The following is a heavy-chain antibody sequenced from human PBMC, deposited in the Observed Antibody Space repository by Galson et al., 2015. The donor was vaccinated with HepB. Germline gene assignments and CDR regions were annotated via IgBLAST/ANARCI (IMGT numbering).Heavy chain of an antibody. Sequence: SLRLSCAASGFTFISCAMSWVRQAPGKGLEWVSGISGGGDTTYYADSVKGRFTISRDNSKNTLFLQMSSLRAEDTAVYYCVKGGLSSYYYVDVCGEGTTVTVSS. CDR3: VKGGLSSYYYVDV. CDR1: GFTFISCA. D-gene: IGHD1-26*01. CDR2: ISGGGDTT. J-gene: IGHJ6*03. V-gene: IGHV3-23*01.